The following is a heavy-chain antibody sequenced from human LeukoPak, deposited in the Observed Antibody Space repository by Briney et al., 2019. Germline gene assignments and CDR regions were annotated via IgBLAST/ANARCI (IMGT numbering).Heavy chain of an antibody. Sequence: PSETLSLTCTVSGGSISSYYWSWIRQPPGNGLELIGYIYYSCSTNYNPSLKNRVTISVDTSKKQFYMKLSSVTVADTAVYYCARTPSGRYFDWGQGTLVTVSS. CDR3: ARTPSGRYFD. CDR2: IYYSCST. V-gene: IGHV4-59*01. D-gene: IGHD1-26*01. CDR1: GGSISSYY. J-gene: IGHJ4*02.